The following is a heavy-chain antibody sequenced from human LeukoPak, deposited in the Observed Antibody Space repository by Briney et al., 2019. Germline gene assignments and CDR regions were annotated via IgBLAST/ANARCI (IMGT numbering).Heavy chain of an antibody. CDR2: ISTTSSYI. CDR3: ARGGIITSYSFEI. Sequence: PGGSLRLSCAASGFSFSTYAISWVRQAPGKGLEWASCISTTSSYIFYADSVRGRFTISRDNAKNSVYLQMDSLRAEDTAVYYCARGGIITSYSFEIWGQGTMVTVSS. D-gene: IGHD1-26*01. V-gene: IGHV3-21*01. CDR1: GFSFSTYA. J-gene: IGHJ3*02.